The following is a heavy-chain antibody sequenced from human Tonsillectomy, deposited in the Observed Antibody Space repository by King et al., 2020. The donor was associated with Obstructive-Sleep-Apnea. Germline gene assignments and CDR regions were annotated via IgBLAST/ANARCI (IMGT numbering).Heavy chain of an antibody. Sequence: VQLQQWGAGLLKPSETLSLTCAVYGGSFSVYYWSWIRQPPGKGLEWIGEINHSVSTHYNPSLKGRVTISVDTSKNQFSLTLSSVTAADTAVYYCARGPAFLTGLSSCAFDIWGQGTMVTVSS. CDR1: GGSFSVYY. CDR2: INHSVST. D-gene: IGHD3-9*01. V-gene: IGHV4-34*01. CDR3: ARGPAFLTGLSSCAFDI. J-gene: IGHJ3*02.